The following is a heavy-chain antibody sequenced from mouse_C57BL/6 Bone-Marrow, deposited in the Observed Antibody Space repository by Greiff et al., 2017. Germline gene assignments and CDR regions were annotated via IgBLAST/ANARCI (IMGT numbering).Heavy chain of an antibody. J-gene: IGHJ2*01. CDR3: ARPFYSYGSSYFDY. D-gene: IGHD1-1*01. Sequence: QVQLQQPGAELVKPGASVKMSCKASGYTFTSYWIHWVKQRPGQGLEWIGDINPGSGSTNYNEKFKGKATLTVDKSSSTAYMQLSSLTSEDSAVXDCARPFYSYGSSYFDYWGQGTTLTVSS. CDR1: GYTFTSYW. CDR2: INPGSGST. V-gene: IGHV1-55*01.